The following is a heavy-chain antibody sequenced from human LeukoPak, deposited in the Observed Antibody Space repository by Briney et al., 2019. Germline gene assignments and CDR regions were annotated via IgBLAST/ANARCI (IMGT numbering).Heavy chain of an antibody. CDR1: GFTVSSNY. CDR3: AREGSGIVVVPAAAGWYYGMDV. J-gene: IGHJ6*02. Sequence: PGGSLRLSCAASGFTVSSNYMSWVRQAPGKGLEWVSVIYSGGSTYYADSVKGRFTISRDNSKNTLYLQMNSLRAEDTAVYYCAREGSGIVVVPAAAGWYYGMDVWGQGTTVTVSS. V-gene: IGHV3-53*01. CDR2: IYSGGST. D-gene: IGHD2-2*01.